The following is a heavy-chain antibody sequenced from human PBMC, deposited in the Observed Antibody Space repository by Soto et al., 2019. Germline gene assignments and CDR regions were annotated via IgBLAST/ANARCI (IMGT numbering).Heavy chain of an antibody. D-gene: IGHD3-3*01. CDR3: AKSPSFCADAFDM. J-gene: IGHJ3*02. V-gene: IGHV3-23*01. Sequence: LGGSLRLSCAASGLTFSSYAMTWVRQAPGKGLEWVSGISGSGGRTYYADSVKGRFTISRDNSKNTLYLQMNSLRAEDTAVYYCAKSPSFCADAFDMWGQGTMVTVSS. CDR2: ISGSGGRT. CDR1: GLTFSSYA.